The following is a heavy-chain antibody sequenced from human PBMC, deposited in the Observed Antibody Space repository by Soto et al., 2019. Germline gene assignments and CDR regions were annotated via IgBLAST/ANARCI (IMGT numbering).Heavy chain of an antibody. CDR2: ISGSGGST. J-gene: IGHJ4*02. CDR3: AKSLRGVIIDFDY. D-gene: IGHD3-10*01. Sequence: EVQLLESGGGLVQPGGSLRLSCAASGFTFSSNAMSWVRQAPGKGLEWVSAISGSGGSTYYADSVKGRFTISRDNSKNTLYLQMNSLRAEDTAVYYFAKSLRGVIIDFDYWGQGSLVTVSS. CDR1: GFTFSSNA. V-gene: IGHV3-23*01.